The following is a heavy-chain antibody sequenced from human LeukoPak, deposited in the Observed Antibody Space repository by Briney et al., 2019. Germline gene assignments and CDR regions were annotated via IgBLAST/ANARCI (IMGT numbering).Heavy chain of an antibody. D-gene: IGHD2-15*01. V-gene: IGHV1-3*01. J-gene: IGHJ6*03. CDR3: ARGRGASGSNRDFYHYYYMDV. Sequence: ASVKVSCKASGYIFTDYAIHWLRQAPGQRPGWMGWMNAGNGNTKYSQKFQGRITLIRDTSAATAYMEVSSLRHDDLAVYYCARGRGASGSNRDFYHYYYMDVWGKGTTVTVSS. CDR1: GYIFTDYA. CDR2: MNAGNGNT.